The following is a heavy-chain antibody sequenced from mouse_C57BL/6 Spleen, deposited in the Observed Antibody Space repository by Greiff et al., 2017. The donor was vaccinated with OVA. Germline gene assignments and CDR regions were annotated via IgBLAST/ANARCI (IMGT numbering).Heavy chain of an antibody. Sequence: QVQLQQPGAELVKPGASVKLSCKASGYTFTSYCMHWVKQRPGRGLAWIGRIDPYSGGTNYNAKFKSKATLTVDKPSSTAYMQLSSLTSEDSAVYDSAREKDYYNYDGGMEYWGQGTSDTVSS. CDR2: IDPYSGGT. V-gene: IGHV1-72*01. CDR3: AREKDYYNYDGGMEY. CDR1: GYTFTSYC. D-gene: IGHD2-4*01. J-gene: IGHJ4*01.